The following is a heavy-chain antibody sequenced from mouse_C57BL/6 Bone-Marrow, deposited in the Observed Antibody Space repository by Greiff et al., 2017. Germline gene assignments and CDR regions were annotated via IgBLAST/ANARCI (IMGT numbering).Heavy chain of an antibody. D-gene: IGHD2-3*01. CDR2: INPYNGDT. CDR3: ARSAMVTTLYYAMDY. J-gene: IGHJ4*01. Sequence: EVQLVESGPELVKPGDSVKISCKASGYSFTGYFMNWVMQSHGKSLEWIGRINPYNGDTFYNQKFKGKATLTVDKSSSTAHMELRSLTSEDSAVYYCARSAMVTTLYYAMDYWGQGTSVTVSS. V-gene: IGHV1-20*01. CDR1: GYSFTGYF.